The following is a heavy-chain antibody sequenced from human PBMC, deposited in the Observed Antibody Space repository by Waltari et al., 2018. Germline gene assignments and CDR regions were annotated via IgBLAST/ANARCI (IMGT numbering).Heavy chain of an antibody. D-gene: IGHD2-15*01. CDR1: GGSFSGYY. Sequence: QVQLQQWGAGLLKPSETLSLTCAVYGGSFSGYYWSWIRQPPGKGLEWIGEINHSGSTNYNPSLKSPVTISVDTSKNQFSLKLSSVTAADTAVYYCARGRGSSGGRHLYYFDYWGQGTLVTVSS. CDR2: INHSGST. CDR3: ARGRGSSGGRHLYYFDY. V-gene: IGHV4-34*01. J-gene: IGHJ4*02.